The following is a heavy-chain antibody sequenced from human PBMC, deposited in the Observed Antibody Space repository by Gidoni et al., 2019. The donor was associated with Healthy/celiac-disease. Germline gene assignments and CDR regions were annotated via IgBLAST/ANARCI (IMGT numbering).Heavy chain of an antibody. Sequence: QVQLVQSGSELKKPGASVKVSCKASGYTFTTYAMNWVRQAPGQGLEWMGWINTNPGNPAYAQGFTGRFVFSLDSSVSTAYLQISSLKAEDTAVYYCAMGGGVVAAHGGFDIWGQGTMVTVSS. J-gene: IGHJ3*02. V-gene: IGHV7-4-1*02. CDR1: GYTFTTYA. CDR3: AMGGGVVAAHGGFDI. D-gene: IGHD2-15*01. CDR2: INTNPGNP.